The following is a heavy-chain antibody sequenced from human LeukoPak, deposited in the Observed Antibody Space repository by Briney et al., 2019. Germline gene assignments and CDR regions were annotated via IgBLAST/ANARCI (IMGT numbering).Heavy chain of an antibody. CDR3: ARGQYEGFDP. Sequence: GGSLRLSCAASGFTFIDYDMHWVRQAPGKGLEWVSSISSSSSYIYYADSVKGRFTISRDNAKNSLYLQMNSLRAEDTAVYYCARGQYEGFDPWGQGTLVTVSS. CDR1: GFTFIDYD. CDR2: ISSSSSYI. D-gene: IGHD2/OR15-2a*01. V-gene: IGHV3-21*01. J-gene: IGHJ5*02.